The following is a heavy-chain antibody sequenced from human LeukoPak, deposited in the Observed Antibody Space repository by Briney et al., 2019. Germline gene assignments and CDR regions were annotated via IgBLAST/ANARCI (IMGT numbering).Heavy chain of an antibody. CDR2: ISGSGGST. CDR1: GFTFSSYD. D-gene: IGHD4-17*01. J-gene: IGHJ4*02. CDR3: ARDPQTTVTTEGDYFDY. V-gene: IGHV3-23*01. Sequence: GGSLRLSCAASGFTFSSYDMIWVRQAPGKGLEWVSAISGSGGSTHYADSVKGRFTISRDNSKNTLYLQMNSLRAEDTAVYYCARDPQTTVTTEGDYFDYWGQGTLVTVSS.